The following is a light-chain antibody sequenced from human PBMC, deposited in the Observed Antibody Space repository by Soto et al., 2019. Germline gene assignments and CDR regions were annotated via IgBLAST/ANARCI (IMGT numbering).Light chain of an antibody. CDR2: AAS. CDR3: QQSYSNPRT. CDR1: QSITTY. Sequence: DIQMAQSPSSLSASVGDRVTITCRPSQSITTYLNWYQQKPGKAPKLLIYAASSLQSGVPSRFSGSGSGTEFTLTISSLQPEDFATYYCQQSYSNPRTFGQGTKLEIK. J-gene: IGKJ2*01. V-gene: IGKV1-39*01.